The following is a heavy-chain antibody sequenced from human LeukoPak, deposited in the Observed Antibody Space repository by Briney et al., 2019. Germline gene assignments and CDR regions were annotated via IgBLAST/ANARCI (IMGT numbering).Heavy chain of an antibody. Sequence: SSETLSLTCSVSGYSISSGYYWGWIRQPPGKGLEWIGSIYQSGTTSYNPSLKSRVTMSVDTSKNQFSLKLSSVTAADTAVYSCARGGYYGSGSYLYYFDYWGQGTLVTVSS. V-gene: IGHV4-38-2*02. CDR1: GYSISSGYY. J-gene: IGHJ4*02. CDR2: IYQSGTT. D-gene: IGHD3-10*01. CDR3: ARGGYYGSGSYLYYFDY.